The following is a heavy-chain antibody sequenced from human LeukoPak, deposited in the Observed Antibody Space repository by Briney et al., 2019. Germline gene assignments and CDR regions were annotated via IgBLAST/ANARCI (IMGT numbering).Heavy chain of an antibody. CDR2: ISQDGSQK. Sequence: PGGSLRLSCAVSGFTFSSYWMSWFRQAPGKGLEWVANISQDGSQKFSVDSVKGRFTISRDNAKNSLSLQMNSLRVEDTAVYYCARDWFDGDYDRFDYWGQGTLVTVSS. J-gene: IGHJ4*02. D-gene: IGHD4-17*01. CDR3: ARDWFDGDYDRFDY. V-gene: IGHV3-7*03. CDR1: GFTFSSYW.